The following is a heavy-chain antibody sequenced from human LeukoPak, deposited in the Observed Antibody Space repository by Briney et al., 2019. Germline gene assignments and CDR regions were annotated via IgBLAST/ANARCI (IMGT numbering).Heavy chain of an antibody. D-gene: IGHD3-10*01. CDR1: GYTFTSYD. Sequence: ASVKVSCKASGYTFTSYDINWVRQATGQGLEWMGWMNPNSGNTGYAQKFQGRVTMTRNTSIGIAYMELSSLRSEDTAVYHCARGRSITMVRGAIRFYYYYMDVWGKGTTVTVSS. V-gene: IGHV1-8*01. CDR2: MNPNSGNT. CDR3: ARGRSITMVRGAIRFYYYYMDV. J-gene: IGHJ6*03.